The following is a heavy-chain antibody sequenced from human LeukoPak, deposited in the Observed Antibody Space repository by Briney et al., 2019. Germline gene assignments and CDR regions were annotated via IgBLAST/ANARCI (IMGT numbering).Heavy chain of an antibody. D-gene: IGHD6-19*01. J-gene: IGHJ4*02. CDR3: ARDSSGWYYYFDY. Sequence: GGSLRLSCAASGFTFSSYWMSWVRQAPGKGLEWVSNIKHDGSEKYYVYSVKGRFTISRDNAKNSLYLQMNSLRAEDTAVYYCARDSSGWYYYFDYWGQGTLVTVSS. CDR2: IKHDGSEK. V-gene: IGHV3-7*01. CDR1: GFTFSSYW.